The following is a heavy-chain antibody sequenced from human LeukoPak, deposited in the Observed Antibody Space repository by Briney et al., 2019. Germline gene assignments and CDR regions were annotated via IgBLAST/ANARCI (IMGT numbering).Heavy chain of an antibody. CDR3: ARSAVAGAVNWFDP. CDR2: INTNTGNP. CDR1: GYTFTRDA. Sequence: ASVKVSCTASGYTFTRDAMYWVRQAPGQGLEWMGWINTNTGNPTYAQGFTGRFVFSLDTSVSTAYLQISSLKAEDTAVYYCARSAVAGAVNWFDPWGQGTLVTVSS. J-gene: IGHJ5*02. D-gene: IGHD6-19*01. V-gene: IGHV7-4-1*02.